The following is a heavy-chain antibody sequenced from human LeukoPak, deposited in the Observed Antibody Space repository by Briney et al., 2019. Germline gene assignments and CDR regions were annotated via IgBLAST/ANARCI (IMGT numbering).Heavy chain of an antibody. CDR3: ARVRSAAARPPGYYYYYYYMDV. D-gene: IGHD6-6*01. CDR2: IYTSGST. CDR1: GGSISSGSYY. V-gene: IGHV4-61*02. Sequence: SETLSLTCTVSGGSISSGSYYWSWIRQPAGKGLEWIGRIYTSGSTNYNPSLKSRVTISVDTSKNQFSLNLSSVTAADTAVYYCARVRSAAARPPGYYYYYYYMDVWGKGTTVTVSS. J-gene: IGHJ6*03.